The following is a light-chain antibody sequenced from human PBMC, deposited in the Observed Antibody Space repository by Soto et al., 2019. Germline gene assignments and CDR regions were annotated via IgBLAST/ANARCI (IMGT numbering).Light chain of an antibody. J-gene: IGKJ2*01. CDR2: GAS. CDR1: QSVSNNY. Sequence: EIVLTQSPGTLSLSPGERATLSCRASQSVSNNYLAWYQQKPDQAPRLLIYGASSRATGIPARFSGSGSGTDFTPTISRLEPEDFAVYYCQQYGSSPRYPLGQGTKLEIK. V-gene: IGKV3-20*01. CDR3: QQYGSSPRYP.